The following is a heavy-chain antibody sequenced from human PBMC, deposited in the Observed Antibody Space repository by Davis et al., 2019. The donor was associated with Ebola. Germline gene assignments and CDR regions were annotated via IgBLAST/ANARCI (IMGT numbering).Heavy chain of an antibody. CDR2: ISGSGGST. J-gene: IGHJ6*03. CDR3: AKVSDCSSTSCLFYYYYMDV. D-gene: IGHD2-2*01. CDR1: GFTFSSYA. V-gene: IGHV3-23*01. Sequence: GGSLRLSCAASGFTFSSYAMSWVRQAPGKGLEWVSAISGSGGSTYYADSVKGRFTISRDNSKNTLYLQMNSLRAEDTAVYYCAKVSDCSSTSCLFYYYYMDVWGKGTTVTVSS.